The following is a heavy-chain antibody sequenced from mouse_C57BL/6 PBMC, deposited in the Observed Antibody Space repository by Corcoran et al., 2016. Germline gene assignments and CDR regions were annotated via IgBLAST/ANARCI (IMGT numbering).Heavy chain of an antibody. V-gene: IGHV1-26*01. CDR1: GYTFTDYY. CDR2: INPNNGGT. J-gene: IGHJ4*01. CDR3: ARGGWLLEYYAMDY. D-gene: IGHD2-3*01. Sequence: EVQLQQSGPELVKPGASVKISCKASGYTFTDYYMNWVKQSHGKSLEWIGDINPNNGGTSYNQKFKGKGTLTVDKSSSTAYMELRSLTSEDSAVYYCARGGWLLEYYAMDYWGQGTSVTVSS.